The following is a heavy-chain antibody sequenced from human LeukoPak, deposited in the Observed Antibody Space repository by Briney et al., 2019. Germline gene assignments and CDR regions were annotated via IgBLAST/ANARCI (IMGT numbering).Heavy chain of an antibody. V-gene: IGHV3-30-3*01. CDR1: GFTFSSYA. Sequence: GGSLRLSCAASGFTFSSYAMHWVRQAPGKGLEWVAVISYDGSNKYYADSVKGRFTISRDNSKNTLYLQVNSLRAEDTAVYYCARDRQDYSSSPDYWGQGTLVTASS. J-gene: IGHJ4*02. CDR2: ISYDGSNK. CDR3: ARDRQDYSSSPDY. D-gene: IGHD6-13*01.